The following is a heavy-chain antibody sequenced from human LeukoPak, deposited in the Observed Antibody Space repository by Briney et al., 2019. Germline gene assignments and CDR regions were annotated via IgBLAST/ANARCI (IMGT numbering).Heavy chain of an antibody. J-gene: IGHJ4*02. CDR3: VSERAVANFDY. CDR1: GGTFSSYA. V-gene: IGHV1-69*10. Sequence: ASVSVSCKASGGTFSSYAISWVRQAPGQGLEWMGGIIPILGIANYAQKFQGRVTITADKSTSTAYMELCSLRSEDTAVYYCVSERAVANFDYWGQGTLVTVSS. D-gene: IGHD6-19*01. CDR2: IIPILGIA.